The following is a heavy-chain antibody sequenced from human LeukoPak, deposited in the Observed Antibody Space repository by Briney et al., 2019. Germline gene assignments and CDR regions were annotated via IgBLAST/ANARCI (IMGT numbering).Heavy chain of an antibody. CDR2: ISSSGNTI. Sequence: GGSLRLSCAASRFTFSSYSMNWVRQAPGKGLEWVSYISSSGNTIDYADSVKGRFTISRDNAKNSLYLQMVSLRAQDTAVYYCASLRGYSYGYGDYWGQGTLVTVSS. J-gene: IGHJ4*02. V-gene: IGHV3-48*04. D-gene: IGHD5-18*01. CDR3: ASLRGYSYGYGDY. CDR1: RFTFSSYS.